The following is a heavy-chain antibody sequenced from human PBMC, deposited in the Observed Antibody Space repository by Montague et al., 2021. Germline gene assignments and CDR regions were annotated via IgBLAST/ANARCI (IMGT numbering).Heavy chain of an antibody. V-gene: IGHV4-4*02. J-gene: IGHJ5*02. CDR1: GDSISSKYF. Sequence: SETLSLTCTVSGDSISSKYFWSWVRQPLGKGLEWIGELYHGTTSYSPSLKGRLTVSMDTSKNQFSLKLSSVTAADTAIYYCAVGSESAWELLHHWGQGILVTVSS. CDR3: AVGSESAWELLHH. D-gene: IGHD1-26*01. CDR2: LYHGTT.